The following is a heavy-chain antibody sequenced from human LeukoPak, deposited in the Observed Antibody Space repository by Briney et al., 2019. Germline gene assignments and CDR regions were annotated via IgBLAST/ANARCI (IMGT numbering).Heavy chain of an antibody. D-gene: IGHD1-1*01. V-gene: IGHV3-9*01. CDR1: GFTFDDYA. Sequence: PGGSLRLSCAASGFTFDDYAMHWVRQAPGKGLEWVSGISWNSGSIGYADSVKGRFTISRDNAKNSLYMQMNSLRAEDTALYYCAKGPYSHSDNWFGDYWGQGTLVTVSS. CDR2: ISWNSGSI. J-gene: IGHJ4*02. CDR3: AKGPYSHSDNWFGDY.